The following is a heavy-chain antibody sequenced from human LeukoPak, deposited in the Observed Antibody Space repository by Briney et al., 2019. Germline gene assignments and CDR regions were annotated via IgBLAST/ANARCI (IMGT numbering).Heavy chain of an antibody. CDR3: ASGNIMITFGGVIPNGRFDY. CDR1: GFTFSSYS. V-gene: IGHV3-21*01. CDR2: ISSSSSYI. Sequence: GGSLRLSCAASGFTFSSYSMNWVRQAPGKGLEWVSSISSSSSYIYYADSVKGRFTISRDNAKNSLYLQMNSLRAEDTAVYYCASGNIMITFGGVIPNGRFDYWGQGTLVTVSS. D-gene: IGHD3-16*02. J-gene: IGHJ4*02.